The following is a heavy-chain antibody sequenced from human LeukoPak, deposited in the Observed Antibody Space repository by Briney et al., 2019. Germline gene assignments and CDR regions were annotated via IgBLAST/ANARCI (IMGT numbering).Heavy chain of an antibody. Sequence: ASVKVSCKASGYTFTSYGISWVRQPPGEGVEWMGWISAYNGNTNYAQKVQGRVTMTTETSTSTAYKELRSLRSDDTAVYYCARDYCGSGGSCYSGVDYWGQGTLVTVSS. D-gene: IGHD2-15*01. V-gene: IGHV1-18*01. CDR2: ISAYNGNT. CDR1: GYTFTSYG. CDR3: ARDYCGSGGSCYSGVDY. J-gene: IGHJ4*02.